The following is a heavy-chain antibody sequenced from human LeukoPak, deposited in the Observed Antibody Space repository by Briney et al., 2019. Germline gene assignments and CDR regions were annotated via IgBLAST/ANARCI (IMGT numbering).Heavy chain of an antibody. CDR3: ATHAENCYDRFDH. CDR2: IYYSGST. Sequence: PSETLSLTCTVSGGSISSYYWTWIRQPPGKGLEWIGYIYYSGSTNFKSPLKSRVTMSGDTFKNQFSLKLNSVTAADTAVYYCATHAENCYDRFDHWGQGTLVTVSS. CDR1: GGSISSYY. D-gene: IGHD5-12*01. J-gene: IGHJ4*02. V-gene: IGHV4-59*08.